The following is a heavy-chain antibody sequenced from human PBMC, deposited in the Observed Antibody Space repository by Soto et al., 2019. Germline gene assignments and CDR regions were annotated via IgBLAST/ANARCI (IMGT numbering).Heavy chain of an antibody. J-gene: IGHJ6*02. CDR1: GFTFSNAW. CDR3: TTLTSSGWYYYYYGMDV. CDR2: IKSKTDGGTT. V-gene: IGHV3-15*07. D-gene: IGHD6-19*01. Sequence: GGSLRLSCAASGFTFSNAWMNWVRQAPGKGLEWVGRIKSKTDGGTTDYAAPVKGRFTISRDDSKNTLYLQMNSLKTEDTAVYYCTTLTSSGWYYYYYGMDVWGQGTTVPVSS.